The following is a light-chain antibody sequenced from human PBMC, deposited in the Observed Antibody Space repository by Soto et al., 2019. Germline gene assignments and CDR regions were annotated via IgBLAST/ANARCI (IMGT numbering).Light chain of an antibody. CDR1: QSVSAW. CDR2: DAS. CDR3: QKYNNYTLT. V-gene: IGKV1-5*01. Sequence: DIQMTQSPSTLSASVGDRVTITCRARQSVSAWLAWYQQKPGKAPKLLIYDASSLESAFPSRFSGSVSGTECTLTSSIQQADDFANDYSQKYNNYTLTFGKGTMVE. J-gene: IGKJ1*01.